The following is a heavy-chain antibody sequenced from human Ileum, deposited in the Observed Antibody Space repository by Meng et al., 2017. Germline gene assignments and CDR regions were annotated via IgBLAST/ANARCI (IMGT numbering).Heavy chain of an antibody. D-gene: IGHD7-27*01. CDR1: GVSVNSIDYY. CDR3: AKPAAGTGWGGS. CDR2: ISYSGKT. V-gene: IGHV4-61*08. Sequence: QVRRQGSGPGLVTPSGTLSLTFTVSGVSVNSIDYYWSWIRQPPGKGLEWIGYISYSGKTNYNPSLKTRVTISIDTSKNQFSLNLKSLTAADTAVYYCAKPAAGTGWGGSWGQGTLVPVSS. J-gene: IGHJ5*02.